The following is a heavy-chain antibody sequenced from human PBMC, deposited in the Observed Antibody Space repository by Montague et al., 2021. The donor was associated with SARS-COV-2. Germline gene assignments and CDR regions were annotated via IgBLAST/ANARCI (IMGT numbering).Heavy chain of an antibody. Sequence: NDYAVSVRGRVTINPDTSKNQFSLQLNSVTPEDTAIYYCTRGREGNYNVMDVWGQGPTVTVS. V-gene: IGHV6-1*01. CDR3: TRGREGNYNVMDV. D-gene: IGHD1-1*01. CDR2: N. J-gene: IGHJ6*02.